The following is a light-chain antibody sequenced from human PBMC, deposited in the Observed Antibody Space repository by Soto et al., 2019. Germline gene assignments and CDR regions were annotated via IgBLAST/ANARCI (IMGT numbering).Light chain of an antibody. CDR2: AAS. J-gene: IGKJ4*01. V-gene: IGKV1-27*01. CDR1: QGISNN. Sequence: DIQMTQSPSSLSASVGDRVTITCRATQGISNNLAWYQQKPGKVPKLLIYAASTLPSGVPSRFSGSGSGTDFTLTISSLEPEDVATYYCQKYNSAPPTFGGGTKVEIK. CDR3: QKYNSAPPT.